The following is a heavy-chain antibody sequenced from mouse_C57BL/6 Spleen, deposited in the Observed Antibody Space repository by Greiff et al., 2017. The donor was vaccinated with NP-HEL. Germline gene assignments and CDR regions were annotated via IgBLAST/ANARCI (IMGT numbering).Heavy chain of an antibody. J-gene: IGHJ4*01. Sequence: VQLQQSGPELVKPGASVKISCKASGYAFSSSWMNWVKQRPGKGLEWIGRIYPGDGDTNYNGKFKGKATLTADKSSSTAYMLLSSLKSEDSAVYFCAREAVTTSMDYWGQGTSVTVSS. CDR1: GYAFSSSW. V-gene: IGHV1-82*01. D-gene: IGHD2-3*01. CDR2: IYPGDGDT. CDR3: AREAVTTSMDY.